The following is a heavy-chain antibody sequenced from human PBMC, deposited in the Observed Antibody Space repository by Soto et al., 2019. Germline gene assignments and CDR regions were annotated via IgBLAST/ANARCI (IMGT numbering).Heavy chain of an antibody. D-gene: IGHD3-3*01. Sequence: PSETLSLTCTVSGGSISSGGYYWSWIRQHPGKGLEWIGYIYYSGSTYYNQSLKSRVTISVDTSKNQFSLKLSSVTAADTAVYYCAIENRPIGVVIIPEGWFDPWGQGTLVTVSS. J-gene: IGHJ5*02. V-gene: IGHV4-31*03. CDR1: GGSISSGGYY. CDR2: IYYSGST. CDR3: AIENRPIGVVIIPEGWFDP.